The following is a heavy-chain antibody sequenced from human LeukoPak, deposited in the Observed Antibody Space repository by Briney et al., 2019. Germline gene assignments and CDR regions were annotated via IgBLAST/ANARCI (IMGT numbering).Heavy chain of an antibody. CDR3: AKNGYCSSTSCYAYFDY. D-gene: IGHD2-2*01. CDR2: IRYDGSNK. CDR1: GFTSSSYG. J-gene: IGHJ4*02. V-gene: IGHV3-30*02. Sequence: PGGSLRLSCAASGFTSSSYGMHWVRQAPGKGLEWVAFIRYDGSNKYYADSVKGRFTISRDNSKNTLYLQMNSLRAEDTAVYYCAKNGYCSSTSCYAYFDYWGQGTLVTVSS.